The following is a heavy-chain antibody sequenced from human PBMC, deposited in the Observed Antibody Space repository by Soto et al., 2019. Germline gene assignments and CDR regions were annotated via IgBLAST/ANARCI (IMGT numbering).Heavy chain of an antibody. CDR3: ARGDHYYDSSGYDKWDAFDI. J-gene: IGHJ3*02. Sequence: EVQLVESGGGLVKPGGSLRLSCAASGFTFSSYSMNWVRQAPGKGLEWVSSISSSSSYIYYADSVKGRFTISRDNAKNSLYPQMNSLRAEDPAVYYCARGDHYYDSSGYDKWDAFDIWGQGTMVTVSS. CDR2: ISSSSSYI. CDR1: GFTFSSYS. V-gene: IGHV3-21*01. D-gene: IGHD3-22*01.